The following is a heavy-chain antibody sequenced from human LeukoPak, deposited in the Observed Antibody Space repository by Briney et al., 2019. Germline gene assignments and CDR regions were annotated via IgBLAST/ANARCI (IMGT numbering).Heavy chain of an antibody. D-gene: IGHD6-13*01. CDR2: IIPILGIA. J-gene: IGHJ6*02. V-gene: IGHV1-69*04. Sequence: ASVKVSCKASGGTFSSYAISWVRQAPGQGLEWMGRIIPILGIANYAQKFQGRVTITADKSTSTAYMELSSLRSEDTAVYYCARGLSSSWYSSRDYGMDVWGQGTTVTVSS. CDR1: GGTFSSYA. CDR3: ARGLSSSWYSSRDYGMDV.